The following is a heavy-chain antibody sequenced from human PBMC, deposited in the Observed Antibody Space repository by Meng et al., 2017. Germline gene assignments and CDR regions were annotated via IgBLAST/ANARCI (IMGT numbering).Heavy chain of an antibody. V-gene: IGHV1-46*01. Sequence: ASVKVSCKASGYTFTSYYMHWVRQAPGQGLEWMGIINPSGGSTSYAQKFQGRVTMTRDTSTSTVYMELSSLSSEDTAVYYCARDLEQWLTPRYYFDYWGQGTLVTVSS. CDR2: INPSGGST. J-gene: IGHJ4*02. CDR3: ARDLEQWLTPRYYFDY. D-gene: IGHD6-19*01. CDR1: GYTFTSYY.